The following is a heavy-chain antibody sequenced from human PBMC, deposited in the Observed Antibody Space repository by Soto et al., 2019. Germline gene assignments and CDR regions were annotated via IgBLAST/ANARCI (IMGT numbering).Heavy chain of an antibody. D-gene: IGHD3-10*01. CDR1: GFSLSTSGVG. J-gene: IGHJ5*02. CDR3: AHSAGRLSSCLPWFDA. CDR2: ISWDDNE. Sequence: QITLKESGPALVKPTQTLTLTCTFSGFSLSTSGVGVGWIRQPPGKALEWLALISWDDNERFSPSLRGRLTINKASTQNPVVLTMTNLDPADTATYYWAHSAGRLSSCLPWFDAWGQGTLVTVSS. V-gene: IGHV2-5*02.